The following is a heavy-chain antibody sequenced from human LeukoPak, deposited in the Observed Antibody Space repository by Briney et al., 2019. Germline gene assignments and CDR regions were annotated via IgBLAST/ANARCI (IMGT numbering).Heavy chain of an antibody. V-gene: IGHV3-11*05. CDR2: ISSSSSYT. Sequence: GGSLRLSCAASGFIFSDYYMSWIRQAPGKGLEWISCISSSSSYTNYVDSVKGRFTISRDNVKNSLYLQMNSLRAEDTAVYYCARAVSVSSYYFDCWGQGTLVTVSS. D-gene: IGHD5/OR15-5a*01. CDR3: ARAVSVSSYYFDC. J-gene: IGHJ4*02. CDR1: GFIFSDYY.